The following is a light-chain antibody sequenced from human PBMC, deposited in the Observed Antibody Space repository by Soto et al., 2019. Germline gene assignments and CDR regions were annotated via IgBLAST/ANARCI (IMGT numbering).Light chain of an antibody. Sequence: DIQMTQSPSTLSASVGDRVTITCRASQSISSWLAWYQQKPGKAPKLLIYKASSLESGVPSRFSGSGSGTEFTLTLSSLQPDDFATYYCHQYNSYSWTFGQGTKVEIK. CDR2: KAS. V-gene: IGKV1-5*03. CDR1: QSISSW. CDR3: HQYNSYSWT. J-gene: IGKJ1*01.